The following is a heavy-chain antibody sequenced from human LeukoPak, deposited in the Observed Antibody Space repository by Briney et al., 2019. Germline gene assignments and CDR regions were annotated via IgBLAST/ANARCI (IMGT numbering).Heavy chain of an antibody. CDR2: IYSGGST. J-gene: IGHJ4*02. D-gene: IGHD5/OR15-5a*01. CDR3: ARDSIGMSTLDS. CDR1: GFTFSKNY. Sequence: GGSLRLSCAASGFTFSKNYMSWVRQAPGKGLEWVSVIYSGGSTYYADSVKGRFTISRDSSKNTLYLQMNSLRAEDTAVYYCARDSIGMSTLDSWGQGTLVTVSS. V-gene: IGHV3-53*01.